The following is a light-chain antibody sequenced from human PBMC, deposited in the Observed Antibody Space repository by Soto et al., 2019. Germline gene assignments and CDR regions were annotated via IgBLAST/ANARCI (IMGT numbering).Light chain of an antibody. CDR2: EVS. V-gene: IGLV2-14*01. Sequence: QSVLTQPASVSGSPGQSITISCTGTSSDVATYNFVSWYHHHPGKTPKLIIYEVSKRPSGVSSRFSGSKSGNTASLTISGLQAEDEADYYCCSYTSSSTWVFGGGTKLTVL. CDR1: SSDVATYNF. J-gene: IGLJ3*02. CDR3: CSYTSSSTWV.